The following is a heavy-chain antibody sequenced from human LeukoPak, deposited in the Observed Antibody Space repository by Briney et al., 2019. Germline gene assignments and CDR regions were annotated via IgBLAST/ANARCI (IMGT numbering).Heavy chain of an antibody. V-gene: IGHV4-59*01. CDR1: GGSISSYY. CDR2: IYYSGST. D-gene: IGHD5-18*01. J-gene: IGHJ4*02. CDR3: AREPGTGYSYGSFDY. Sequence: PSETLSLTCIVSGGSISSYYWSWIRQPPGKGLEWIGYIYYSGSTNYNPSLKSRVTISVDTSKNQFSLKLSSVTAADTAVYYCAREPGTGYSYGSFDYWGQGTLVTVSS.